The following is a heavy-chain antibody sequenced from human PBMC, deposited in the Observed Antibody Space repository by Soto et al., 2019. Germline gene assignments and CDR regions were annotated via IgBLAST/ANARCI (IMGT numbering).Heavy chain of an antibody. J-gene: IGHJ5*01. D-gene: IGHD3-10*01. Sequence: QVRLQESGPGLAKPSETLSLTCTVSGGSVRSPTHYWSWIRQSPGKGLEWIGNIYYIGTTDYNPSLESRVTILVDTSRNQFSLRLTSLTDADTAMYYCATNTSGRGWFESWGRGTLVVVSS. CDR3: ATNTSGRGWFES. CDR1: GGSVRSPTHY. CDR2: IYYIGTT. V-gene: IGHV4-61*01.